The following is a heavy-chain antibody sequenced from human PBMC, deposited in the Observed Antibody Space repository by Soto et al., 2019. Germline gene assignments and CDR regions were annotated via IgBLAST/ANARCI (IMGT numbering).Heavy chain of an antibody. CDR3: AKYPILLVIVTFDY. J-gene: IGHJ4*02. CDR1: GFTFSSSV. V-gene: IGHV3-23*01. CDR2: ISGSGGNT. D-gene: IGHD3-10*01. Sequence: GGSLRLSCAASGFTFSSSVMSWVRQAPGKGLEWVSTISGSGGNTYYADSVKGRFTISRDNSKNTLYLQMNSLRAEDTAVYYCAKYPILLVIVTFDYWGQGTRVTVSS.